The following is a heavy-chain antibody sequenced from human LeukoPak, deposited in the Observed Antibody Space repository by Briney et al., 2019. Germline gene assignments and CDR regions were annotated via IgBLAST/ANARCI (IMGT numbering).Heavy chain of an antibody. V-gene: IGHV3-30*02. D-gene: IGHD3-22*01. CDR1: GFTFRSYG. Sequence: GGSLRLSCAASGFTFRSYGMHWVRQAPGKGLERGAFIRYDGNSNYYADSVKGRFTISRDNSRSTLYLQMNSLRAEDTAVYYCAKEEVISGNHGVYFDYWGQGTLVTVSS. CDR3: AKEEVISGNHGVYFDY. J-gene: IGHJ4*02. CDR2: IRYDGNSN.